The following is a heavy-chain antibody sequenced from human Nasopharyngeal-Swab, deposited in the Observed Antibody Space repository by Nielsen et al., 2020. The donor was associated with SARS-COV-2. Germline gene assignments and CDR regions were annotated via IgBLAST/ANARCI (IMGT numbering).Heavy chain of an antibody. CDR2: IGTAGDT. Sequence: GESLKISCAASRFTFSSYDMHWVRQATGKGLEWVSAIGTAGDTYYPGSVKGRFTISRENAKNSLYLQMNSLRAGDTAVCYCAREGLEQRVFDYWGQGTLVTVSS. V-gene: IGHV3-13*04. D-gene: IGHD1/OR15-1a*01. CDR3: AREGLEQRVFDY. CDR1: RFTFSSYD. J-gene: IGHJ4*02.